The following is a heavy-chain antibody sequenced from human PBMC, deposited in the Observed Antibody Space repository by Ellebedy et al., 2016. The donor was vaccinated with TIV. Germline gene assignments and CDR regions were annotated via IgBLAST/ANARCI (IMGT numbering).Heavy chain of an antibody. CDR3: AKSEYCSGGSCYSKWFDP. J-gene: IGHJ5*02. Sequence: PGGSLRLSCAASGFTFDDYGMHWVRQAPGKGMEWVSGISWNSGSIGYADSVKGRFTISRDNAKNSLYLQMNSLKAEDTALYYCAKSEYCSGGSCYSKWFDPWGQGTLVTVSS. V-gene: IGHV3-9*01. CDR2: ISWNSGSI. CDR1: GFTFDDYG. D-gene: IGHD2-15*01.